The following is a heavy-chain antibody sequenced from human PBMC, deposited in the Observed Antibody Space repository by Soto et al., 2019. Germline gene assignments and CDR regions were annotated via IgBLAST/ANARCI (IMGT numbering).Heavy chain of an antibody. CDR3: ARGRAQGTHYYDYYGMDV. V-gene: IGHV4-34*01. J-gene: IGHJ6*02. Sequence: SETLSLTCAVYGGSFSGYYWSWIRQPPGKGLEWIGEINHSGSTNYNPSLKSRVTISVDTSKNQFSLKVSSVTAADTAVYYCARGRAQGTHYYDYYGMDVWGQGTTVTVSS. D-gene: IGHD3-10*01. CDR2: INHSGST. CDR1: GGSFSGYY.